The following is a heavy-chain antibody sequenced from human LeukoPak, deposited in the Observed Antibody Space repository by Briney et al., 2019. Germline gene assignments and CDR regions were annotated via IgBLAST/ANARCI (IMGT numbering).Heavy chain of an antibody. D-gene: IGHD3-10*01. Sequence: SETLSLTCTVSGGSLSSYYWSWLRQPPGKGLVWISYMHYSGSTNYNPSLKSRVTISVDTSKNQLYRKLSSVAAAETAIYYCARDRSWYGWDRSDAFDIWGEGTMVTVSS. CDR1: GGSLSSYY. J-gene: IGHJ3*02. V-gene: IGHV4-59*01. CDR3: ARDRSWYGWDRSDAFDI. CDR2: MHYSGST.